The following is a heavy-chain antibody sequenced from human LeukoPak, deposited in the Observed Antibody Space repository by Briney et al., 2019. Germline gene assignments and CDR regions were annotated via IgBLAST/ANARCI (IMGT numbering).Heavy chain of an antibody. J-gene: IGHJ4*02. Sequence: PGGSLRLSCAASGFTFSGSAMHWVSQASGKGLEWVGRIRSKANSYATAYAASVKGRFNISRDDSKNTAYLQMNSLKTEDTAVYYCTRTNNWNDGGNPFDYWGQGTLVTVSS. CDR2: IRSKANSYAT. CDR1: GFTFSGSA. V-gene: IGHV3-73*01. CDR3: TRTNNWNDGGNPFDY. D-gene: IGHD1-1*01.